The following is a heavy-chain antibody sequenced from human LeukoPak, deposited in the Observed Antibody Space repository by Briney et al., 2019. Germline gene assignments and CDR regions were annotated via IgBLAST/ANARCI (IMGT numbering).Heavy chain of an antibody. CDR2: ISSGGST. J-gene: IGHJ4*02. V-gene: IGHV3-23*01. CDR3: AGGGYCSSTSCYVHFDY. CDR1: GFTFSTYA. D-gene: IGHD2-2*01. Sequence: GGSLRLSCAASGFTFSTYAMTWVRQVPGKGLEWVSTISSGGSTYYADSVKGRFTISRGNSKDTLYLQMNSLRVEDTAAYYCAGGGYCSSTSCYVHFDYWGQGILVTVSS.